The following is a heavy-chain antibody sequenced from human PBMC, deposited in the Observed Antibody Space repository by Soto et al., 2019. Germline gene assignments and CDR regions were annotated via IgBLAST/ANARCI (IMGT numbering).Heavy chain of an antibody. Sequence: PSETLSLTCTVSGCSISSGGYYWSWIRQHPGKGLEWIGYIYYSGSTYYNPSLKSRVTISVDTSKNQFSLKLSSVTAADTAVYYCARSRHDYYVDYWGQGTLVTVSS. CDR3: ARSRHDYYVDY. CDR1: GCSISSGGYY. J-gene: IGHJ4*02. CDR2: IYYSGST. D-gene: IGHD3-10*01. V-gene: IGHV4-31*03.